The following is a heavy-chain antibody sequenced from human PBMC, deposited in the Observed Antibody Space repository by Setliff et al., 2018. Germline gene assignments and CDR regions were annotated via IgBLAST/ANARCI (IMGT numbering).Heavy chain of an antibody. J-gene: IGHJ4*02. CDR3: SRDLQGSGDYVVDY. V-gene: IGHV3-7*01. CDR2: IKKDGSIK. Sequence: GGSLRLSCAASGFTFRSYWMSWVRQAPGKGLEWVANIKKDGSIKYYLDSVRGRFTISRDNAENSLALQMNSLRVEDTAVYYCSRDLQGSGDYVVDYWGQGTLVTVSS. D-gene: IGHD4-17*01. CDR1: GFTFRSYW.